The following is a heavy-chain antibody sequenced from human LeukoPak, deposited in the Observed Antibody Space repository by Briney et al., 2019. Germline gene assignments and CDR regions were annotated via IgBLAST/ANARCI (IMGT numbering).Heavy chain of an antibody. CDR3: ARGWVVATGGFDM. J-gene: IGHJ3*02. D-gene: IGHD2-8*02. V-gene: IGHV3-53*01. CDR2: IYSGGPT. CDR1: GFTVSLYY. Sequence: GGSLRLSCAASGFTVSLYYMTWVRQAPGKGLEWVSVIYSGGPTYYADSVKGRFTISRDNSKNTVYLQMNSLRGEDAAVYFCARGWVVATGGFDMWGQGTMVTVSS.